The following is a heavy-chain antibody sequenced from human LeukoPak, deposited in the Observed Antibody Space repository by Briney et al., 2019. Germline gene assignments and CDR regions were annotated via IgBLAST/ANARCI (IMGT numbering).Heavy chain of an antibody. Sequence: GGSLRLSCAASGFTLSSHNMNWVRQAPGKGLEWVSSITSGDTYIYYADSVKGRFTISRDNAKNSLFLQMNSLRAEDTAVYFCARGVNYLRSGSYLRDCFDPWGQGTLVTVSS. CDR3: ARGVNYLRSGSYLRDCFDP. V-gene: IGHV3-21*01. CDR2: ITSGDTYI. CDR1: GFTLSSHN. J-gene: IGHJ5*02. D-gene: IGHD3-10*01.